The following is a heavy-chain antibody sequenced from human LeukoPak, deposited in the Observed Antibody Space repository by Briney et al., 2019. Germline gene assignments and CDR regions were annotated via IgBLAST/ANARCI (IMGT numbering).Heavy chain of an antibody. V-gene: IGHV6-1*01. CDR3: ARGLWAIHNYYYYYYMDV. J-gene: IGHJ6*03. CDR1: GDSVSSNSAA. CDR2: TYYRSKWYN. Sequence: SQTLSLTCAISGDSVSSNSAAWNWIRQSPSRGLEWLGRTYYRSKWYNDYAVSVKSRITINPDTSKNRFSLQLNSVTPEDTAVYYCARGLWAIHNYYYYYYMDVWGKGTTVTVSS. D-gene: IGHD4/OR15-4a*01.